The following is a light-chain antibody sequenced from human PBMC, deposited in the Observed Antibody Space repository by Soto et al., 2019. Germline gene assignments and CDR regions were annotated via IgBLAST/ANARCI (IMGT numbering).Light chain of an antibody. Sequence: QSALTQPASVSGSPGQSITISCTGTSSDVGGYNYVSWYQQHPGKAPKLMIYDVSNRPSGVSNRFSGSKSDNTASLTISGLQAEDEAAYYCSSYTSSSTLVVFGGGTKVTVL. J-gene: IGLJ2*01. CDR1: SSDVGGYNY. CDR2: DVS. V-gene: IGLV2-14*01. CDR3: SSYTSSSTLVV.